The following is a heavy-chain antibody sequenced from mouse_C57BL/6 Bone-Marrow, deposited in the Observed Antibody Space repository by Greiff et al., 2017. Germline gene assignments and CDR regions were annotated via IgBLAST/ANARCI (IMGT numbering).Heavy chain of an antibody. J-gene: IGHJ3*01. CDR2: ISNGGGRT. CDR3: ARLTWFAY. CDR1: GFTFSDYY. V-gene: IGHV5-12*01. Sequence: EVKLMESGGGLVQPGGSLKLSCAASGFTFSDYYMYWVRQTPEKRLEWVSYISNGGGRTYYPVTVKGRFTISRDNAKNNLYLQKSRLKSEDTAMYYCARLTWFAYWGQGTLVTVSA. D-gene: IGHD1-3*01.